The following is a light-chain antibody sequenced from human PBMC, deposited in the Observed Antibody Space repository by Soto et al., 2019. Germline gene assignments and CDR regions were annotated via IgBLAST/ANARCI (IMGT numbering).Light chain of an antibody. Sequence: QSALTQPASVSGSPGQSITISCTGTSSDVSSFSYVSWYQQHPGKAPKLLIYEVRKRPSGVSNRFSGSKSGNTASLTISGLQAEDEADYYCSSYTTSSSYVFGTGTKVTVL. CDR1: SSDVSSFSY. CDR2: EVR. CDR3: SSYTTSSSYV. J-gene: IGLJ1*01. V-gene: IGLV2-14*01.